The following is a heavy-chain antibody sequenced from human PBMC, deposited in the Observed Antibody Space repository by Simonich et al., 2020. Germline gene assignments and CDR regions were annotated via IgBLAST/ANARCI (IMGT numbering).Heavy chain of an antibody. J-gene: IGHJ6*02. D-gene: IGHD6-13*01. CDR1: GYSISSGYY. Sequence: QVQLQESGPGLVKPSETLSLTCAVSGYSISSGYYWGWIRPPPGKGLGWIGSIYHSGSTYYNPSLKSRVTISVDTSKNQFSLKLSSVTAADTAVYYCARVGYSNYYYYGMDVWGQGTTVTVSS. CDR3: ARVGYSNYYYYGMDV. V-gene: IGHV4-38-2*01. CDR2: IYHSGST.